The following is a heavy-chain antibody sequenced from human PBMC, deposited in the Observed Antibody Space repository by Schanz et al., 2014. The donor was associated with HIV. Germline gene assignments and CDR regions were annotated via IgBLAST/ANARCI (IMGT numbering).Heavy chain of an antibody. CDR2: IYYIGTT. J-gene: IGHJ4*02. CDR3: ARIGANGDRSPYYFDY. Sequence: QVQLQESGPGLVKPSQTLSLTCTVSGGSISGRYWSWIRQAPGKGLEWVGYIYYIGTTNYNPSLKSRVTMSVDTSKNQLSLRLTSVTVADTGVYYCARIGANGDRSPYYFDYWGQGALVTVSS. D-gene: IGHD3-16*01. CDR1: GGSISGRY. V-gene: IGHV4-59*11.